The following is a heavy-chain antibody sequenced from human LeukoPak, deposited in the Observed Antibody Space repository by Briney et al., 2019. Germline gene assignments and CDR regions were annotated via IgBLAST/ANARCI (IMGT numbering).Heavy chain of an antibody. CDR3: ARNAGASDWDWFDP. D-gene: IGHD1-26*01. CDR1: GYSISSSNY. Sequence: SETLSLTCAVSGYSISSSNYWGWIRQPPGKGLEWIGYIYYSGSTNYNPSLKSRVTMSVDTSKNQFSLKLSFVTALDTAVYYCARNAGASDWDWFDPWGQGTLVTVSS. V-gene: IGHV4-28*06. J-gene: IGHJ5*02. CDR2: IYYSGST.